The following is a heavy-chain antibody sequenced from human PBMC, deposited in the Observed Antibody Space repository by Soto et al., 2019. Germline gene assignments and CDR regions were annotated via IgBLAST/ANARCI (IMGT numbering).Heavy chain of an antibody. D-gene: IGHD6-19*01. J-gene: IGHJ4*02. CDR1: GFTFSSYA. Sequence: GGSLRLSCAASGFTFSSYAMHWVRQAPGKGLEWVAVISYDGSNKYYADSVKGRFTISRDNSKNTLYLQMNSLRAEDTAVYYCARDPLGYSSGGIDYWGQGTLVTVSS. CDR2: ISYDGSNK. V-gene: IGHV3-30-3*01. CDR3: ARDPLGYSSGGIDY.